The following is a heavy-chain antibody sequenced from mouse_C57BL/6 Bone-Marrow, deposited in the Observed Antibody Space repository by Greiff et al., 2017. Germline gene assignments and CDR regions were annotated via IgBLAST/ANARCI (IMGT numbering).Heavy chain of an antibody. D-gene: IGHD1-1*01. Sequence: VQLQQPGAELVRPGTSVKLSCKASGYTFTSYWMHWVKQRPGQGLEWIGVIDPSDSYTNYNQKFKGKATLPVDTSSSTAYMQLSSLTSEDSAVYYCAYYYGSSDYGGQGTTLTVSS. J-gene: IGHJ2*01. V-gene: IGHV1-59*01. CDR2: IDPSDSYT. CDR1: GYTFTSYW. CDR3: AYYYGSSDY.